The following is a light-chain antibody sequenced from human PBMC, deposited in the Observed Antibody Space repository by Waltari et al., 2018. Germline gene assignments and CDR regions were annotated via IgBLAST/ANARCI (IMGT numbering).Light chain of an antibody. CDR2: EVN. Sequence: QSGLTQPASVSGSPGQSITISCPGTRGAVGSYKLVPCYQRHPGKAPNPIISEVNDRPSGVSNRFSGSKSGNTASLTISGLQAEDEADYYCCSYAGGSVIFGGGTKLTVL. CDR1: RGAVGSYKL. V-gene: IGLV2-23*02. J-gene: IGLJ2*01. CDR3: CSYAGGSVI.